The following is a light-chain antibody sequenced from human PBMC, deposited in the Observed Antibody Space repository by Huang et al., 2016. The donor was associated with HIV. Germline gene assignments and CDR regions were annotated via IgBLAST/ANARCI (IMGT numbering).Light chain of an antibody. V-gene: IGKV1-NL1*01. CDR1: QGIGNS. CDR2: ATS. CDR3: QQYHGIPWT. J-gene: IGKJ1*01. Sequence: DIQMTQSPSSLSASGGDRVTITCRASQGIGNSLAWYQKKPEKAPRLLLYATSRLESGVPSRFSGSGSGTHYTLTISTLQPEDIASYYCQQYHGIPWTFGQGTKVEIK.